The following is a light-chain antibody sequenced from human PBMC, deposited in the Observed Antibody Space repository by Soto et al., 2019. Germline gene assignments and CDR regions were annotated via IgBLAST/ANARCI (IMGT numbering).Light chain of an antibody. J-gene: IGKJ5*01. CDR2: GAS. CDR3: QQYGSATLT. V-gene: IGKV3-20*01. CDR1: QSVVINF. Sequence: EIVLTQSPGTLSLSPGERATLSCRASQSVVINFLAWYQQKLGQAPRLLIFGASNRATGIPDRFSGGGSGTEFSLTISRLEPEDFAVYYCQQYGSATLTFGQGTRLEN.